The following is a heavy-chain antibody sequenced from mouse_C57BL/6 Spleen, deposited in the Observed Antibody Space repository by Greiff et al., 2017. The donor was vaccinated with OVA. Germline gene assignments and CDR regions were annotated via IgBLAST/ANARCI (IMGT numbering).Heavy chain of an antibody. CDR1: GFTFSSYA. CDR2: ISGGGDYI. Sequence: EVHLVESGEGLVKPGGSLKLSCAASGFTFSSYAMSWVRQTPEKRLEWVADISGGGDYIYYTDTVKGRFTISRDNANNTLYMQMSSLKSEDTAVYYCTRDTGGGSSYDAMDDWGKGTSVTVSS. V-gene: IGHV5-9-1*02. D-gene: IGHD1-1*01. CDR3: TRDTGGGSSYDAMDD. J-gene: IGHJ4*01.